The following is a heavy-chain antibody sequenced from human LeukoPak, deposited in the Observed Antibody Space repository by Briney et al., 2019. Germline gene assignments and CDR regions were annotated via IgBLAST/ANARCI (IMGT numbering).Heavy chain of an antibody. D-gene: IGHD2-2*01. J-gene: IGHJ5*02. CDR1: GGSINGYY. Sequence: SETLSLTCTVSGGSINGYYWSWIRQPAGKGLEWIGRVYNSESINYNPSLKGRVTMSIDTPKNQFYLKLNSVTAADTAVYYCARDRSSSYTRDWFDPWGQGALVTVSS. V-gene: IGHV4-4*07. CDR3: ARDRSSSYTRDWFDP. CDR2: VYNSESI.